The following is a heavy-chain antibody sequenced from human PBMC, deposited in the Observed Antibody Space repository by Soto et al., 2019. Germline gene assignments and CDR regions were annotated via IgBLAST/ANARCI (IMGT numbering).Heavy chain of an antibody. J-gene: IGHJ5*02. D-gene: IGHD2-15*01. CDR3: ARLKYDSHSAEGLFDP. CDR2: ISAYNGNT. V-gene: IGHV1-18*01. CDR1: VYTFTSYG. Sequence: QVQLVQSGAEVKKPGASVKVSCKASVYTFTSYGSSWGRQAPGQGREWMGWISAYNGNTNYAQKLQGRVTMTTDTSTSTASMELRRLRSDDTAVYYCARLKYDSHSAEGLFDPWGQGNLVTVSS.